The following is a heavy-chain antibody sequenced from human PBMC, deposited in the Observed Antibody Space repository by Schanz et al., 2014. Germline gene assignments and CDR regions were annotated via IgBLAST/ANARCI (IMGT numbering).Heavy chain of an antibody. D-gene: IGHD3-9*01. J-gene: IGHJ4*02. V-gene: IGHV3-11*03. CDR1: GFTFSDYY. Sequence: VKLLESGGHLVQPGGSLRLSCVASGFTFSDYYMTWIRQAPGKGLEWVSDISDSGDSTHYADSVKGRFTISRDNAKNSLYLQMNSLRAEDTAVYYCAYYDVLTGFDYWGQGTQVTVSS. CDR3: AYYDVLTGFDY. CDR2: ISDSGDST.